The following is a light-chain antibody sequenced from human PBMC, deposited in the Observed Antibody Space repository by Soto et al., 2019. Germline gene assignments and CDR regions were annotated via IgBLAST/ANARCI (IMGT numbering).Light chain of an antibody. Sequence: QSALTQPASVSGSPGRSITISCTGTSSDVGGYNYVSWYQHHPGKAPKLMIYEVSNRPSGVSNRFSGSKSGNTAYLTISGLQAEDEGDYYCSSYATSTTYVFRTATKATV. CDR2: EVS. CDR3: SSYATSTTYV. J-gene: IGLJ1*01. V-gene: IGLV2-14*01. CDR1: SSDVGGYNY.